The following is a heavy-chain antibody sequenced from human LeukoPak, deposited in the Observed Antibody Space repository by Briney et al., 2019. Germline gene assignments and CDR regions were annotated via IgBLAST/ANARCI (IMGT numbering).Heavy chain of an antibody. V-gene: IGHV3-30*18. D-gene: IGHD2-15*01. Sequence: GGSLRLSCAASGFTLSSYGMHSVRQAPGKGLEWVAVISYDGSNKYYADSVKGRFTISRDNSKNTLYLQMNSLRAEDTAVYYCAKPVAPTGYFDYWGQGTLVTVSS. CDR1: GFTLSSYG. CDR3: AKPVAPTGYFDY. J-gene: IGHJ4*02. CDR2: ISYDGSNK.